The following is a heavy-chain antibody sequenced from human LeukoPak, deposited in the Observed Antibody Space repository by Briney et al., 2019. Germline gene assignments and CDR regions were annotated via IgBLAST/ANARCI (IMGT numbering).Heavy chain of an antibody. J-gene: IGHJ4*02. CDR2: LFHSGTP. D-gene: IGHD6-13*01. CDR1: GGSISSYY. V-gene: IGHV4-59*08. Sequence: PSETLPLTCTVSGGSISSYYWSWIRQPPGKGLEWIGYLFHSGTPRYNPSLKSRVTISADTSKNQFFLTLNSTTAADTAVYFCARRRGWKQQLVYFDYWGQGTLATVSS. CDR3: ARRRGWKQQLVYFDY.